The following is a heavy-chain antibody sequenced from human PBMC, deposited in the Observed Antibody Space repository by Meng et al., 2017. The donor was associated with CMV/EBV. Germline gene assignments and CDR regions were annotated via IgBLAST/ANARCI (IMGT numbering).Heavy chain of an antibody. J-gene: IGHJ4*02. CDR3: ARAAVDLSKDYFDY. CDR2: IYTSGST. CDR1: GGSISSYY. V-gene: IGHV4-4*07. D-gene: IGHD2-15*01. Sequence: QVQPQEAGPGLGKRSDTLSLTCTVSGGSISSYYWSWIRQPAGKGLEWIGRIYTSGSTNYNPSLKSRVTMSVDTSKNQFSLKLSSVTAADTAVYYCARAAVDLSKDYFDYWGQGTLVTVSS.